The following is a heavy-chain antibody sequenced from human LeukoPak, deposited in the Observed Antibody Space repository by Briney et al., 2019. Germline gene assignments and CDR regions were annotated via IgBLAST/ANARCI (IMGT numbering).Heavy chain of an antibody. CDR1: GFTFSSYG. J-gene: IGHJ4*02. V-gene: IGHV3-30*03. CDR3: ARDPLAVATHFDY. D-gene: IGHD6-19*01. Sequence: GRSLRLSCAASGFTFSSYGMHWVRQAPGKGLEWVAVISYDGSNKYYADSVKGRFTISRDNSKNTLYLQMNSLRAEDTAVYYCARDPLAVATHFDYWGQGTLVTVSS. CDR2: ISYDGSNK.